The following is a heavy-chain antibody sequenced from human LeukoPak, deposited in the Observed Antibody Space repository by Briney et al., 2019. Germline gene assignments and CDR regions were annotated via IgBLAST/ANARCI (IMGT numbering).Heavy chain of an antibody. V-gene: IGHV3-21*01. Sequence: PGGSLRLSCAASGFTFNIYTMNWVRQSPGKGLEWVSSISSSSSNLYYADSVKGRFTISRDNAKNSLYLQMNSLSAEDTAVYYCARVAGYCDSTSNCYSDYWGQGTLVTVSS. D-gene: IGHD2-2*01. CDR2: ISSSSSNL. CDR1: GFTFNIYT. CDR3: ARVAGYCDSTSNCYSDY. J-gene: IGHJ4*02.